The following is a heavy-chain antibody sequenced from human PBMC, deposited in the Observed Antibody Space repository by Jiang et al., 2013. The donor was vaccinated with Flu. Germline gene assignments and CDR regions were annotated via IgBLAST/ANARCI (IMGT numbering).Heavy chain of an antibody. D-gene: IGHD5-12*01. J-gene: IGHJ4*02. Sequence: GPGLVKPSETLSLTCTVSGGSISSSSDYGAWIRQPPGKGLEWIGSIYHSGSTYYNPSLKSRLTISINTSNNQFSLKLTSVTAADTAVYYCAADRGYSGFDLHYFESWGQGTLVTVSS. CDR2: IYHSGST. CDR1: GGSISSSSDY. V-gene: IGHV4-39*07. CDR3: AADRGYSGFDLHYFES.